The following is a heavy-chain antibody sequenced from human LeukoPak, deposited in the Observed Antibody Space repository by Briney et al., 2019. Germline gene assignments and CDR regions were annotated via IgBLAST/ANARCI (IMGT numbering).Heavy chain of an antibody. CDR1: GYTFTNYG. CDR3: ARDVGNVYFDF. Sequence: ASVKLSCTASGYTFTNYGISWVRQAPGQGPEWMGWISGNNGNTNYAEQVQGSVTMTTDTSTSTAYLVLRSLRSDDTAVYYCARDVGNVYFDFWGQGTLVTVSS. V-gene: IGHV1-18*01. D-gene: IGHD2-15*01. CDR2: ISGNNGNT. J-gene: IGHJ4*02.